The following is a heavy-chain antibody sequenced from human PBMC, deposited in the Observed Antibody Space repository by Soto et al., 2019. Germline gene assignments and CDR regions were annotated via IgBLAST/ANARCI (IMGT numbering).Heavy chain of an antibody. CDR2: INPTGGST. Sequence: QVQLVQSGAEVKKPGASVKVSCKASGYTFTSYYMHWVRQAPGQGLERMGMINPTGGSTDYAQKFQGRVTMTRDTSTSTVYMALSSLRSEDTAVYYCARGTGTAAAYYYYYMVVWGQGTTVTVSS. CDR1: GYTFTSYY. J-gene: IGHJ6*03. D-gene: IGHD6-13*01. V-gene: IGHV1-46*03. CDR3: ARGTGTAAAYYYYYMVV.